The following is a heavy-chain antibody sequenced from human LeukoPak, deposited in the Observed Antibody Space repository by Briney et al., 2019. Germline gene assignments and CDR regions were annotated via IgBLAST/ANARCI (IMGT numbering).Heavy chain of an antibody. CDR2: IFPGDSHT. Sequence: GESLKISCKGSGYSFTNYWIGWVRQMPGKGLEWMGIIFPGDSHTRYSPSFQGQVTMSADKSISTAYLQWSSLRASDTAMYYCARSSVNWFYPWGQGTLVTVSS. CDR3: ARSSVNWFYP. V-gene: IGHV5-51*01. CDR1: GYSFTNYW. D-gene: IGHD3-3*01. J-gene: IGHJ5*02.